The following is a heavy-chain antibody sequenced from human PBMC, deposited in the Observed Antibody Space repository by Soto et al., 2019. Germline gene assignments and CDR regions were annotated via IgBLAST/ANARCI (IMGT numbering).Heavy chain of an antibody. V-gene: IGHV1-69*02. CDR1: GGTFNSYT. D-gene: IGHD3-10*01. Sequence: QVQLVQSGAEVKKPGSSVKVSCTASGGTFNSYTINWVRQAPGQRLEWVGRVNPIVGMSSSASKFEGRVTMTADKSTSNSNLDLTSLKADNTAVYYCATSDGSVSTHVDYWGQGTLVTVSS. J-gene: IGHJ4*02. CDR2: VNPIVGMS. CDR3: ATSDGSVSTHVDY.